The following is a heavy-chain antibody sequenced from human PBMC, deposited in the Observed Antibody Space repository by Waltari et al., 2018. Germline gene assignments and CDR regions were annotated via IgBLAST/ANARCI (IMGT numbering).Heavy chain of an antibody. CDR3: AKDLKGAWTIDY. CDR1: GFTFRNYG. D-gene: IGHD1-26*01. Sequence: VRLVESGGGLVQPGGSLTLSCAASGFTFRNYGMSWVRQAPGKGLEWVAHIQPDGGDKFYGDSVKGRFSISRDDSRNTLFLQMNSLRDEDTAVYYCAKDLKGAWTIDYWGQGTLVTVSS. V-gene: IGHV3-30*02. J-gene: IGHJ4*02. CDR2: IQPDGGDK.